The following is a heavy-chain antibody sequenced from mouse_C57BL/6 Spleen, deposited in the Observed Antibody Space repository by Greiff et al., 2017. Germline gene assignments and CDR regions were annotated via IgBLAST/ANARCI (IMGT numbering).Heavy chain of an antibody. CDR2: ISNGGGST. Sequence: EVKVEESGGGLVQPGGSLKLSCAASGFTFSDYYMYWVRQTPEKRLEWVAYISNGGGSTYYPDTVKGRFTISRDNAKKTLYLQMSRLKSEDTAMYYCARQRYRNYEDAMDYWGQGTSVTVSS. CDR1: GFTFSDYY. D-gene: IGHD2-10*02. CDR3: ARQRYRNYEDAMDY. J-gene: IGHJ4*01. V-gene: IGHV5-12*01.